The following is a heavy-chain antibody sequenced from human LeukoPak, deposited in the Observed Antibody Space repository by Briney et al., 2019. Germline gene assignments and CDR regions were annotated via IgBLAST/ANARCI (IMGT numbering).Heavy chain of an antibody. Sequence: GGSLRLSCAASGFTFCSYAMSWVRQAPGKGLEWVSAISGSGGSTYYADSVKGRFTISRDNAKNSLYLQMNSLRAEDTAVYYCASWIAVAEPHDYWGQGTLVTVSS. D-gene: IGHD6-19*01. V-gene: IGHV3-23*01. CDR2: ISGSGGST. CDR1: GFTFCSYA. J-gene: IGHJ4*02. CDR3: ASWIAVAEPHDY.